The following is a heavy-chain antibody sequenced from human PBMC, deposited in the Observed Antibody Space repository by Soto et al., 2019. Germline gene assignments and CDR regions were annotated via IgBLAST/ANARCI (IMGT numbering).Heavy chain of an antibody. Sequence: QVQLVQSGSEVKKPGSSVRVSCKASGGSVSNSAMSWLRQAPGQGLEWMGGIIPIFGPAIYARKFQGRFTISADESTGTAYMELNNVRSDVTAVYYCGRGSSLTKVEYWGQGTLVTVSS. D-gene: IGHD6-6*01. J-gene: IGHJ4*02. CDR2: IIPIFGPA. CDR3: GRGSSLTKVEY. CDR1: GGSVSNSA. V-gene: IGHV1-69*01.